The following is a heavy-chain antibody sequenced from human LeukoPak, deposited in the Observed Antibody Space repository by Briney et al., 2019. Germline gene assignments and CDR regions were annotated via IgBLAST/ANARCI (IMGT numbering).Heavy chain of an antibody. V-gene: IGHV4-59*01. CDR3: ARAVAGTFGWFDP. Sequence: SETLSLTCTVSGGSISSYYWSWIRQPPGKGLEWIGYIYYSGSTNYNPSLKSRVTISVDTSKNQFSLKLSSVTAADTAVYYCARAVAGTFGWFDPWGQGTLVTVSP. J-gene: IGHJ5*02. CDR2: IYYSGST. CDR1: GGSISSYY. D-gene: IGHD6-19*01.